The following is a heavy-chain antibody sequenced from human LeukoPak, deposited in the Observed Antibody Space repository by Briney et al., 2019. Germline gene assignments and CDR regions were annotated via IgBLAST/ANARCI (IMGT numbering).Heavy chain of an antibody. CDR2: IKQDGSEK. V-gene: IGHV3-7*01. CDR3: ARENYDFWSGSAANY. D-gene: IGHD3-3*01. CDR1: GFTFSSYW. Sequence: GGSLRLSCAASGFTFSSYWMSWFRQAPGKGLEWVANIKQDGSEKYYVDSVKGRFTISRDNAKNSLYLQMNSLRAEDTAVYYCARENYDFWSGSAANYWGQGTLVTVSS. J-gene: IGHJ4*02.